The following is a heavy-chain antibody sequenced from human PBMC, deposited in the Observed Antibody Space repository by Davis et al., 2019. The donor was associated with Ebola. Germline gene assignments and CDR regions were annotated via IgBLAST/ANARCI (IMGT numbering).Heavy chain of an antibody. CDR1: GGSISSSNW. V-gene: IGHV4-4*02. Sequence: SETLSLTCAVSGGSISSSNWWCWVRQPPGKGLEWIGEIYHSGSTNYNPSLKSRVTISVDTSKNQCSLKLSSVTAADTAVYYCARYYGSGSLADAFDIWGQGTMVTVSS. J-gene: IGHJ3*02. CDR2: IYHSGST. D-gene: IGHD3-10*01. CDR3: ARYYGSGSLADAFDI.